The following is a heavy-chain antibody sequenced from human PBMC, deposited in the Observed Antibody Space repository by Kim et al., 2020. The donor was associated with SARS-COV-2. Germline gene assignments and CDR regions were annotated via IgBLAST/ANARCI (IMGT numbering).Heavy chain of an antibody. J-gene: IGHJ4*02. CDR3: AREGLGVTGYFQD. D-gene: IGHD3-9*01. V-gene: IGHV3-53*04. Sequence: YEDAVKGRFTIARHNSKNALYLQMNSLRAEDTAVYYCAREGLGVTGYFQDWGQGTLVTVSS.